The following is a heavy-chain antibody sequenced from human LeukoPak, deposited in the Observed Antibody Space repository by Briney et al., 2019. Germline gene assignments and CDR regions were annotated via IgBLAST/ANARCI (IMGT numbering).Heavy chain of an antibody. CDR2: IKQDGSEK. Sequence: GGSLRLSCAASGFTFSSYWMSWVRQAPGKGLEWVANIKQDGSEKYYVDSVKGRFTISRDNAKNSLYLQMNSLRAEDTAVYYCGVTSGFGAYYYGMDVWGQGTTVTVSS. CDR1: GFTFSSYW. CDR3: GVTSGFGAYYYGMDV. V-gene: IGHV3-7*01. D-gene: IGHD3-10*01. J-gene: IGHJ6*02.